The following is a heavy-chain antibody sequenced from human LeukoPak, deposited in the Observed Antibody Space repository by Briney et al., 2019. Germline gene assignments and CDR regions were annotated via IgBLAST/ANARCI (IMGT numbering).Heavy chain of an antibody. J-gene: IGHJ6*02. D-gene: IGHD4-17*01. CDR3: SRGRYGDYSRSGYYYGMDV. V-gene: IGHV3-30-3*01. CDR2: IAFDGSNA. Sequence: GGSLRLSCVASGFTFSSYALHWVRQAPGKGLEWVAVIAFDGSNALYADSVKGRFTISRDISKSTLYLEMNSLKAEDSAIYYCSRGRYGDYSRSGYYYGMDVWGQGTTVTVSS. CDR1: GFTFSSYA.